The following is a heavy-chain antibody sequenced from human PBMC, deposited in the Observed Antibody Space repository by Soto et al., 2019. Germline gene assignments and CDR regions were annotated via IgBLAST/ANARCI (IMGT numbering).Heavy chain of an antibody. V-gene: IGHV2-5*02. CDR1: GFSLRTRGVA. J-gene: IGHJ4*02. Sequence: SGPTLVNPTETLTLTCSFSGFSLRTRGVAVGWLRQPPGKALEWLTLIYWDDDKRFSPSLKSRLTITRDTSKTQVVLIMTDMDPVDTATYFCARSLGQSPPDYWGQGTLVTVSS. D-gene: IGHD3-10*01. CDR3: ARSLGQSPPDY. CDR2: IYWDDDK.